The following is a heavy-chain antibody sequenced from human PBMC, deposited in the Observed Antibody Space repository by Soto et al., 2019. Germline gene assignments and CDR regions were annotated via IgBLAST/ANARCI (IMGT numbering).Heavy chain of an antibody. CDR1: GFTFSSYA. CDR3: AKDLDGYYYYYMDV. CDR2: ISGSGGST. J-gene: IGHJ6*03. V-gene: IGHV3-23*01. Sequence: GGSLRLSCAASGFTFSSYAMSWVRQAPGKGLEWVSAISGSGGSTYYADSVKGRFTISRDNSKNTLYLQMNSLRAGDTAVYYCAKDLDGYYYYYMDVWGKGTTVTVSS. D-gene: IGHD3-9*01.